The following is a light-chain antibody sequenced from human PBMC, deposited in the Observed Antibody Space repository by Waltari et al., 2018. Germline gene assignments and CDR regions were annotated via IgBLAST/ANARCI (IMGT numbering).Light chain of an antibody. CDR1: SLRGHY. J-gene: IGLJ3*02. Sequence: SSELTQDPAVSVALGQTARITCQGDSLRGHYASWYQQKPGQAPIPVIYGQNHRPSGIPDRFSGSSSGDTTSLTITGTQAEDEADYYCKSRNNDRGVFGGGTKLTVL. CDR3: KSRNNDRGV. CDR2: GQN. V-gene: IGLV3-19*01.